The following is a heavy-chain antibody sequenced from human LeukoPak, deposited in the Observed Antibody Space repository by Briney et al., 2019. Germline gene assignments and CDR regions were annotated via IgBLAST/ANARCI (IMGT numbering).Heavy chain of an antibody. CDR3: ATLPVLSYYDSSGYPFDY. Sequence: PGGSLRLSCAASGFTFSSYAMSWVRQAPGKGLEWVANIKQDGSEKYYVDSVKGRFTISRDNAKNSLYLQMNSLRAEDTAVYYCATLPVLSYYDSSGYPFDYWGQGTLVTVSS. D-gene: IGHD3-22*01. CDR1: GFTFSSYA. J-gene: IGHJ4*02. V-gene: IGHV3-7*01. CDR2: IKQDGSEK.